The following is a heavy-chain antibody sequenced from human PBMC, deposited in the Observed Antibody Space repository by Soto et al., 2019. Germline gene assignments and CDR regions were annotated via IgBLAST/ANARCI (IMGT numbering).Heavy chain of an antibody. V-gene: IGHV4-59*01. D-gene: IGHD2-2*01. J-gene: IGHJ4*02. CDR1: GGSISSYY. CDR3: ARDIDCSTSCPFSY. Sequence: QVQLQESGPGLVKPSETLSLTCTVSGGSISSYYWSWIRQPPGKGLEWIGYIYYSGSTNYNPSLKSRVTISVDTSKNQFSLKLSSVTAADTAVYYCARDIDCSTSCPFSYWCQGSLVTVSS. CDR2: IYYSGST.